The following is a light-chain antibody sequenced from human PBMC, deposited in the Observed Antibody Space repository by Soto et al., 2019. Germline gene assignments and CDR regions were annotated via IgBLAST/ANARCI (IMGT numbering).Light chain of an antibody. CDR3: QQSYSIPTWT. J-gene: IGKJ1*01. CDR2: AAS. CDR1: QSISTY. V-gene: IGKV1-39*01. Sequence: DIQMTQSPSSLSASVGDRVTITCRASQSISTYLNWYQQKPGKAPKLLIYAASSLQSGVPSRFSGSGSGADFTLTISSLQPEDFATYYCQQSYSIPTWTCGQGTKVEIK.